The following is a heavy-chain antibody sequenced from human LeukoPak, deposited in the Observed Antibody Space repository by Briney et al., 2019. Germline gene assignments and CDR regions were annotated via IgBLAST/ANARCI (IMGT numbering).Heavy chain of an antibody. D-gene: IGHD3-9*01. Sequence: GWSLRLSCAASGFTCSSYSMNWVRQAPGKGLEWVSGISGGGGNTYYAYSVKGRFTISRDNSKNTLSLQINSLRAEDTALFFCAKKGGYDMLTAYFPFGNWGQGTLVTVSS. CDR3: AKKGGYDMLTAYFPFGN. J-gene: IGHJ4*02. CDR1: GFTCSSYS. V-gene: IGHV3-23*01. CDR2: ISGGGGNT.